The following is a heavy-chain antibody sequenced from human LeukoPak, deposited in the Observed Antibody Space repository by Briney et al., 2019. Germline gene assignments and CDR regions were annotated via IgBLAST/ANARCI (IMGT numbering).Heavy chain of an antibody. D-gene: IGHD4-11*01. CDR1: GGSISSGGYY. CDR3: ARGDTVTTFVFDY. J-gene: IGHJ4*02. CDR2: IYHSGST. Sequence: SETLSLTCTVSGGSISSGGYYWSWIRQPPGKGLEWIGYIYHSGSTYYNPSLKSRVTMSVDTSKNQFSLKLSSVTAADTAVYYCARGDTVTTFVFDYWGQGTLVTVSS. V-gene: IGHV4-30-2*01.